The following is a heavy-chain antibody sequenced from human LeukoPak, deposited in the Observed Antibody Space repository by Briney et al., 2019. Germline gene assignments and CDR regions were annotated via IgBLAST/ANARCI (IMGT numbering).Heavy chain of an antibody. CDR2: ISSSGYTI. Sequence: GGSLRLSCAASGFTFNSYEMNWVRQAPGKGLEWVSYISSSGYTIHYADSVKGRFTISRDNAKNSLYLQMNSLRAEDTAVYYCARDISSSWTYDFDYWGQGTLVTVSS. V-gene: IGHV3-48*03. CDR1: GFTFNSYE. J-gene: IGHJ4*02. CDR3: ARDISSSWTYDFDY. D-gene: IGHD6-13*01.